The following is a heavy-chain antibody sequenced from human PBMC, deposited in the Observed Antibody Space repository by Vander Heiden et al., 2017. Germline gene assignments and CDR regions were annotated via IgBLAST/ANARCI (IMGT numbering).Heavy chain of an antibody. CDR3: ARRGHSGYDLGGFDY. D-gene: IGHD5-12*01. J-gene: IGHJ4*02. CDR1: GFTFRDYY. CDR2: ISSSSSYT. V-gene: IGHV3-11*06. Sequence: QVQLVESGGGLVKPGGSLRLSCAASGFTFRDYYMSWIRQAPGKGLEWVSYISSSSSYTNYADSVKGRFTISRDNAKNSLYLQMNSLRAEDTAVYYCARRGHSGYDLGGFDYWGQGTLVTVSS.